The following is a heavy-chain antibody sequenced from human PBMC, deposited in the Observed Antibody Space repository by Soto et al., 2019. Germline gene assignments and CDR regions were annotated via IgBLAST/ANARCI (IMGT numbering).Heavy chain of an antibody. CDR1: GFTVSSNY. J-gene: IGHJ4*02. CDR3: ARDICTGGSCYDY. Sequence: GGSLRLSCAASGFTVSSNYMSWVRQAPGKGLEWVSVIYSGGRTFYADSVKGRFTISRDNSKNTLYLQMNNVRAEDTAVYYCARDICTGGSCYDYWGQGALVTVSS. D-gene: IGHD2-15*01. V-gene: IGHV3-53*01. CDR2: IYSGGRT.